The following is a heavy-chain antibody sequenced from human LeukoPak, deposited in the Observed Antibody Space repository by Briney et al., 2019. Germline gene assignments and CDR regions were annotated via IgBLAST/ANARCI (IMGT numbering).Heavy chain of an antibody. CDR1: GFTFSSYG. D-gene: IGHD3-3*01. Sequence: GGSLRLSCAASGFTFSSYGIHWVRQAPGKGLDWVAVISYDGSNKYYADSVKGRFTISRDNSKNTLYLQMNSLGAEDTAVYYCAKGSGLLRFLDYWGQGTLVAVSS. CDR3: AKGSGLLRFLDY. J-gene: IGHJ4*02. CDR2: ISYDGSNK. V-gene: IGHV3-30*18.